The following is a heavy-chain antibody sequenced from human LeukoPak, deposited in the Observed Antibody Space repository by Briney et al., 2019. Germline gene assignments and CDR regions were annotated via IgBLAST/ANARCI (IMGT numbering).Heavy chain of an antibody. CDR1: GFTFSNHA. Sequence: GGSLRLSCATSGFTFSNHAMHWVRQASGKGLDWVSAIGTAGDTFYPGSVKGRFTISRENAKNSLSLQMNSLRAEDTAVYYCVRQQTPHGNFDYWGQGTLVTVSS. CDR3: VRQQTPHGNFDY. CDR2: IGTAGDT. D-gene: IGHD1-26*01. V-gene: IGHV3-13*01. J-gene: IGHJ4*02.